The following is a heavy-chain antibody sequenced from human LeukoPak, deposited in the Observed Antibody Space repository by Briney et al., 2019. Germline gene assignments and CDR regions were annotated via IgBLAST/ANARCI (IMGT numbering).Heavy chain of an antibody. D-gene: IGHD6-13*01. CDR2: IYPGYSDA. Sequence: GESLKISCKISGYKLTNNWIGWVRQVPGKGLELMGLIYPGYSDAKYSPSFQGQVTLSVDASISTAYLQLSGLRASDTAIYYCVRFALTSSLDHWGQGTLVTVSS. CDR3: VRFALTSSLDH. CDR1: GYKLTNNW. J-gene: IGHJ5*02. V-gene: IGHV5-51*01.